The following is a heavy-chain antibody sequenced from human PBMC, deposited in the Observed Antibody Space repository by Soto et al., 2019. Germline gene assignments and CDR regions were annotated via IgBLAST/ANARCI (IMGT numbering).Heavy chain of an antibody. CDR2: ISGSTTGGHT. CDR3: ARADGYPFYFDY. J-gene: IGHJ4*02. CDR1: GFTFSRYA. D-gene: IGHD2-21*02. V-gene: IGHV3-23*01. Sequence: PGGSLRLSCEAPGFTFSRYAMSWVRQAPGKGLEWVSAISGSTTGGHTYYTDSVKGRFTISRDTSKNTLSLQMNSLRAEDTAIYYCARADGYPFYFDYWGQGTLVTVSS.